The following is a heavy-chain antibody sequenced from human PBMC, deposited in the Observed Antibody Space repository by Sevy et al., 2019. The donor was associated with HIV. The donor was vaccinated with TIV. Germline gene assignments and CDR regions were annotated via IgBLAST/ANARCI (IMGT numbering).Heavy chain of an antibody. D-gene: IGHD3-16*02. CDR1: GFTFSSYA. J-gene: IGHJ4*02. V-gene: IGHV3-64D*06. CDR2: ISSNGGST. CDR3: VKGEGADVWESYRFDY. Sequence: GGSLRLSCSASGFTFSSYAMHWVRQAPGKGLEYVSAISSNGGSTYYADSVKGRVTISRDNSKNTLYLQMSSLRAEDTAVYYCVKGEGADVWESYRFDYWGQGTLVTVSS.